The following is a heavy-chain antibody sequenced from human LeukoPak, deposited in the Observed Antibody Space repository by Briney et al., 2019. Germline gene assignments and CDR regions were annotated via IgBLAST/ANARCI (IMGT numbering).Heavy chain of an antibody. CDR1: GFTFSSYW. J-gene: IGHJ4*02. V-gene: IGHV3-74*01. D-gene: IGHD2-2*01. CDR3: AREYSVLVPAAFDY. CDR2: ISSDGSGT. Sequence: GGSLRLSCAASGFTFSSYWMHWVRQAPGKGLVWVSRISSDGSGTRYADSVKGRFTISRDNAKNTLYLQMNSLRAEDTAVYYCAREYSVLVPAAFDYWGQGTLVTVSS.